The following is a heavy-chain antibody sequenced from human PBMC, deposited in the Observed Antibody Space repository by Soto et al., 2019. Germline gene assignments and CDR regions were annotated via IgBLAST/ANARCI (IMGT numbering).Heavy chain of an antibody. CDR2: IVVGSGNT. J-gene: IGHJ6*02. Sequence: GASVKVSCKASGFTFTSSAVQWVRQARGQRLEWIGWIVVGSGNTNYAQKFQERVTITRDMSTSTAYMELSSLRSEDTAVYYCAADTLRFLGYYYYGMAVWGQGTTVTVSS. CDR1: GFTFTSSA. D-gene: IGHD3-3*01. CDR3: AADTLRFLGYYYYGMAV. V-gene: IGHV1-58*01.